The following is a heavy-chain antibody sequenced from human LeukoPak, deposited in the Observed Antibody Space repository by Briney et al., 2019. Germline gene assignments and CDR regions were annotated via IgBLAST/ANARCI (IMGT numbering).Heavy chain of an antibody. Sequence: GGSLRLSCAASGFTFSDYYMSWIRQAPGKGLEWVSYISSSGSTIYYADSVKGRFTISRDNAKNSLYLQMNSLRAEDTAVYYCARTQSQSGSYRYYFGYWGQGTLVTVSS. CDR2: ISSSGSTI. V-gene: IGHV3-11*01. CDR3: ARTQSQSGSYRYYFGY. D-gene: IGHD1-26*01. J-gene: IGHJ4*02. CDR1: GFTFSDYY.